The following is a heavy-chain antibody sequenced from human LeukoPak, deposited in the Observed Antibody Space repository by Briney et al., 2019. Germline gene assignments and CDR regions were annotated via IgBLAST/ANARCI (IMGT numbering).Heavy chain of an antibody. D-gene: IGHD3-22*01. J-gene: IGHJ4*02. CDR3: AKSDDSSGYYPYFDY. Sequence: GGSLRLSCAASGFTSSSHWMGWVRQAPGKGLEWVSGISWNSGSIGYADSVKGRFTISRDNAKNSLYLQMNSLRAEDTALYYCAKSDDSSGYYPYFDYWGQGTLVTVSS. CDR1: GFTSSSHW. V-gene: IGHV3-9*02. CDR2: ISWNSGSI.